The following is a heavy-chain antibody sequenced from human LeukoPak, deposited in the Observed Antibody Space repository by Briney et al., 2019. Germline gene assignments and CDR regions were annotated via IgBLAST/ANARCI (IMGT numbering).Heavy chain of an antibody. Sequence: SETLSLTCTVSGGSLSSGDYYWSWLRQPPGKGLEWIGYIYYSGSTYYNPSLKSRVTISVDTSKNQFSLKLSSVTAADTAVYYCASPDILTGRDAFDIWGQGTMVTVSS. CDR2: IYYSGST. V-gene: IGHV4-30-4*01. CDR3: ASPDILTGRDAFDI. D-gene: IGHD3-9*01. CDR1: GGSLSSGDYY. J-gene: IGHJ3*02.